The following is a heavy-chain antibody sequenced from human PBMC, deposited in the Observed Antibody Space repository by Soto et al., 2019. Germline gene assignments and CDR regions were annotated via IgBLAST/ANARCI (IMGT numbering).Heavy chain of an antibody. D-gene: IGHD1-26*01. CDR2: IYHSGST. CDR1: GGSISSGGYS. V-gene: IGHV4-30-2*01. Sequence: ASETLSLTCAVSGGSISSGGYSWSWIRQPPGKGLEWIGYIYHSGSTYYNPSLKSRVTISVDRSKNQFSLKLSSVTAADTAVYYCARAIRIVGATVYNWFDPWGQGTLVTVSS. J-gene: IGHJ5*02. CDR3: ARAIRIVGATVYNWFDP.